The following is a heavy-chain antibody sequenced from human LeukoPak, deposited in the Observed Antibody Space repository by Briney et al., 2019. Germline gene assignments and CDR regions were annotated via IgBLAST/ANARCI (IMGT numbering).Heavy chain of an antibody. V-gene: IGHV3-64D*06. CDR2: ISSNGGST. CDR3: VTMVGSIGFDY. D-gene: IGHD2-15*01. CDR1: GFTFSSYA. Sequence: GGSLRVSCSASGFTFSSYAMHWVRQAPGKGLEYVSAISSNGGSTYYADSVKGRFTISRDNSKNTLYLQMSSLRAEDTAVYYCVTMVGSIGFDYWGQGTLVTVSS. J-gene: IGHJ4*02.